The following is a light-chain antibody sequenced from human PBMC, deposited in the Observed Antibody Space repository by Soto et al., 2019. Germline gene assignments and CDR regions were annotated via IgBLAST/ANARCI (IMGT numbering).Light chain of an antibody. Sequence: SALTQAASVSGSPGQSITISCTGTSSDVGGYNYVSWYQQFPGKVPKLLIYNVSNRPSGVSNRFSGSKSGNTASLTISGLRAEDEADYFCTSSTSGSLYVFGTGTKVTVL. CDR1: SSDVGGYNY. CDR3: TSSTSGSLYV. CDR2: NVS. J-gene: IGLJ1*01. V-gene: IGLV2-14*01.